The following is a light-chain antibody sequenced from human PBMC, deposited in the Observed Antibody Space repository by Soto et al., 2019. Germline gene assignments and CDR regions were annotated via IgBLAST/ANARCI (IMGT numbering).Light chain of an antibody. CDR3: QQYGDSRT. CDR2: GAS. J-gene: IGKJ2*01. V-gene: IGKV3-20*01. Sequence: EIVLTQSPATLSLSPGERATLSCRASQSVSSTYLDWYQQQPGQAPRLLIYGASNRATGIPDRFSGSASGTDFTLTINRLEPEDFAIYYCQQYGDSRTFGQGTKLEIK. CDR1: QSVSSTY.